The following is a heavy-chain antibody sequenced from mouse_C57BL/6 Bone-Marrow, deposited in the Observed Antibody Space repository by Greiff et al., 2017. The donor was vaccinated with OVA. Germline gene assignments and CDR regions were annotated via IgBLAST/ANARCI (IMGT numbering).Heavy chain of an antibody. V-gene: IGHV1-15*01. Sequence: QVQLQQSGAELVRPGASVTLSCKASGYTFTDYEMHWVKQTPVHGLEWIGAIDPETGGTAYNQKFKGKAILTADKSSSTAYMELRSLTSEDSAVYYCTRSLPYDGSFDYWGQGTTLTVSS. J-gene: IGHJ2*01. D-gene: IGHD2-12*01. CDR1: GYTFTDYE. CDR3: TRSLPYDGSFDY. CDR2: IDPETGGT.